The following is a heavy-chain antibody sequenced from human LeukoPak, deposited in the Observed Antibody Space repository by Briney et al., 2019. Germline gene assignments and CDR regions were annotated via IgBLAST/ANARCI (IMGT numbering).Heavy chain of an antibody. V-gene: IGHV3-30*02. Sequence: GGSLRLSCAASGFTFSNYGMHWVRQAPGKGLEWVAFIWYDGSDKYYADSVKGRFTISRDNSKNTLYLQMNSLRAEDTAVYYCAKDKQVLWWYFDYWGQGTLVTVSS. D-gene: IGHD2-2*01. J-gene: IGHJ4*02. CDR2: IWYDGSDK. CDR1: GFTFSNYG. CDR3: AKDKQVLWWYFDY.